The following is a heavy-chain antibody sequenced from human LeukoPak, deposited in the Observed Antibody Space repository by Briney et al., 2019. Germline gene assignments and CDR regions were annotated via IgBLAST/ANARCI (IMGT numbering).Heavy chain of an antibody. CDR2: IRSDGSIK. D-gene: IGHD2-21*01. Sequence: GGSLKLSCTTSGFSFSNYGMHWVRQAPGKGLEWVTFIRSDGSIKYYADSVKGRFTISRDNSKSTLFLQMNSLRAEDTAVYYCAKDLWTPYFDYWGQGTLVTVSS. CDR1: GFSFSNYG. J-gene: IGHJ4*02. CDR3: AKDLWTPYFDY. V-gene: IGHV3-30*02.